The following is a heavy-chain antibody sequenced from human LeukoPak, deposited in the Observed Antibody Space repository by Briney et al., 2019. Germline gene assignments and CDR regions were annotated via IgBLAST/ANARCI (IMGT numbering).Heavy chain of an antibody. CDR3: TRSPRDGYHDAFDI. Sequence: GESLKISCKGSGSSFTTYWIAWVRQLPGEGLEWMGIIYPGDSETRYSPSFQGQVTISADKSITTAYLQWGSLKASDTAMYYCTRSPRDGYHDAFDIWGQGTMVTVFS. CDR2: IYPGDSET. J-gene: IGHJ3*02. CDR1: GSSFTTYW. D-gene: IGHD5-24*01. V-gene: IGHV5-51*01.